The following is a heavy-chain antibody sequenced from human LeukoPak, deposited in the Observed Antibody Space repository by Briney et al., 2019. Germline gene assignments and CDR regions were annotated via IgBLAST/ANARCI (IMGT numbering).Heavy chain of an antibody. Sequence: ASVKVSCKASGYTFTSYYMHWVRQAPGQGLEWMGIINPSGGSTSYAQKFQGSVTMTRDTSTSTVYMELSSLRSEDTAVYYCAIGGVRNVSNGGYVGWFDPWGQGTLVTVSS. CDR2: INPSGGST. D-gene: IGHD5-12*01. CDR1: GYTFTSYY. V-gene: IGHV1-46*01. J-gene: IGHJ5*02. CDR3: AIGGVRNVSNGGYVGWFDP.